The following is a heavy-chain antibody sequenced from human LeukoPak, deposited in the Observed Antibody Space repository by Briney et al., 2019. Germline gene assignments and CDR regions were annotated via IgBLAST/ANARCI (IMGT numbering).Heavy chain of an antibody. J-gene: IGHJ5*02. CDR3: ARGRSGSLYNWFDP. CDR2: ISSSSSYI. D-gene: IGHD3-10*01. V-gene: IGHV3-21*01. CDR1: GFTFSSYS. Sequence: PGGSLRLSCAASGFTFSSYSMNWVRQAPGKGLEWVSSISSSSSYIYYADSVKGRFTISRDNAKNSLYLQMNSLRAEDTAAYYCARGRSGSLYNWFDPWGQGTLVTVSS.